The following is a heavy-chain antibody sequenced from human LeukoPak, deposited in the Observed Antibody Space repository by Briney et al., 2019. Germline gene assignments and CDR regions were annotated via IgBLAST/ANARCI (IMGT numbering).Heavy chain of an antibody. CDR1: GFTFSNYA. CDR2: ISGSGGST. V-gene: IGHV3-23*01. D-gene: IGHD3-22*01. CDR3: AKDSSGFYPKAYFDY. J-gene: IGHJ4*02. Sequence: PGGSLRLPCAASGFTFSNYAMNWVRLAPGKGLEWVSGISGSGGSTYYADSVKGRFTISGDNSKNTLYLQMNSLRADDTAVYYCAKDSSGFYPKAYFDYWGQGTLVTVSS.